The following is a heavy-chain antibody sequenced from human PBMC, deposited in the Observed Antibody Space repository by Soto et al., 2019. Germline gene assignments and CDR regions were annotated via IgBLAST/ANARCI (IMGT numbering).Heavy chain of an antibody. V-gene: IGHV4-30-4*01. Sequence: QVQLQESSPGLVKPSQTLSLTCTVSGASIRSSDYYWSWIRQPPGKGLEWIGYIYLSGSSYSNPSLKSRVSISEDTSNNHFFLKLSSVTAADTAVYYCARGLYGYYAFDHWGQGALVTVSS. CDR3: ARGLYGYYAFDH. J-gene: IGHJ4*02. D-gene: IGHD4-17*01. CDR1: GASIRSSDYY. CDR2: IYLSGSS.